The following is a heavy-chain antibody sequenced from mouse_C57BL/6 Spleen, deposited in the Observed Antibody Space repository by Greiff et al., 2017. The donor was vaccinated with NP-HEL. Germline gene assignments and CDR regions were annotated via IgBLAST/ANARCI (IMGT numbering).Heavy chain of an antibody. J-gene: IGHJ1*03. CDR2: IDPSDSYT. D-gene: IGHD1-1*01. V-gene: IGHV1-50*01. CDR3: ARTADGSSPWYFDV. Sequence: QVQLQQSGAELVKPGASVKLSCKASGYTFTSYWMQWVKQRPGQGLEWIGEIDPSDSYTNYNQKFKGKATLTVDTSSSTAYMQLSSLTSEDSAVYYCARTADGSSPWYFDVWGTGTTVTVSS. CDR1: GYTFTSYW.